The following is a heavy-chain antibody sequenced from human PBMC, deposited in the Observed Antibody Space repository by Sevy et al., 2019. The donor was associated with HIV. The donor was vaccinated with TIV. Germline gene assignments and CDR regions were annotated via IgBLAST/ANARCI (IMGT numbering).Heavy chain of an antibody. CDR3: ARRYFDL. J-gene: IGHJ4*02. CDR1: RFTFSSDW. V-gene: IGHV3-7*03. Sequence: GGSLRLSCAASRFTFSSDWMHWVRQAPGKGLVWVANIRQDGNEIYYAASVRGRFTISRDNAKGSLYLQMNNLRVEDTATYYCARRYFDLWGQGTLVTVSS. CDR2: IRQDGNEI.